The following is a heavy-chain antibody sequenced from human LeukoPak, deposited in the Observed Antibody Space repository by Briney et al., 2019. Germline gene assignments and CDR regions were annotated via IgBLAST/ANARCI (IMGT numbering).Heavy chain of an antibody. J-gene: IGHJ3*02. CDR1: GFTFSDYY. Sequence: GGSLRLSCAASGFTFSDYYMSWIRQAPGKGLVWVSRINSDGSNTIYADSVKDRFTMSRDNAKNTLYLEMNSLRAEDTAVYYCARDVVLSGTDAFDIWGQGTRVTVSS. CDR2: INSDGSNT. CDR3: ARDVVLSGTDAFDI. V-gene: IGHV3-74*01. D-gene: IGHD2-15*01.